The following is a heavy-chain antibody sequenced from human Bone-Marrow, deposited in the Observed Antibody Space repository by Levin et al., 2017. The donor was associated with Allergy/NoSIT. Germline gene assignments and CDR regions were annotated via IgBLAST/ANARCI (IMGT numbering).Heavy chain of an antibody. CDR1: GDSISSSTFSWGDIVPSSNYY. J-gene: IGHJ3*01. D-gene: IGHD3-10*01. CDR2: IHHSGST. Sequence: SETLSLTCIVSGDSISSSTFSWGDIVPSSNYYWGWIRQPPGKMLEWIGSIHHSGSTYYNPSLKSRVTISVDTSKNHFSLNLNSVTAADTALYYCARQRSGHYYVDAFDLWGQGTLVTVSS. CDR3: ARQRSGHYYVDAFDL. V-gene: IGHV4-39*01.